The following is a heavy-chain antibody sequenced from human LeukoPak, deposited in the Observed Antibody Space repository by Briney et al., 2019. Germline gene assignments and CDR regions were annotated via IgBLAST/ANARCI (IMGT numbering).Heavy chain of an antibody. D-gene: IGHD6-19*01. CDR3: AKAAVAGLFYYYGMDV. CDR2: ISGSGGDT. V-gene: IGHV3-23*01. CDR1: GFTFSNSA. Sequence: GGSLRLSCAVSGFTFSNSAMSWVRQGPGKGLEWVSGISGSGGDTYYADSVKGRFTTSRDNSMNTLYVHMNSLRAEDTAGYFCAKAAVAGLFYYYGMDVWGQGTPVTVS. J-gene: IGHJ6*02.